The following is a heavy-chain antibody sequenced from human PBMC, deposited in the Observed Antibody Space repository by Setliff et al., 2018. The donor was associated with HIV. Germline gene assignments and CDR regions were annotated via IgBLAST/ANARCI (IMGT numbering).Heavy chain of an antibody. V-gene: IGHV4-39*07. D-gene: IGHD6-19*01. CDR3: ATSAVAGLFDY. Sequence: SETLSLTCTVSGGSITRSSYYWAWIRQPPGKGLEWIGNIFYSGHTFYNPSLRSRVTISVDTSKNQFSLKLRSVTAADTAVYYCATSAVAGLFDYWGQGTLVTVSS. J-gene: IGHJ4*02. CDR2: IFYSGHT. CDR1: GGSITRSSYY.